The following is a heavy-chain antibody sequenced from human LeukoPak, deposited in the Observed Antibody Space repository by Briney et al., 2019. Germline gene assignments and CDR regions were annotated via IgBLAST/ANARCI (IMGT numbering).Heavy chain of an antibody. V-gene: IGHV3-23*01. Sequence: GGSLRLSCAASGFTFSSYAMSWVRQAPGKGLEWVSAISGSGGSTYYADSVKGRFTISRDNSKNTLYLQMNSLRAEDTAVYYCAKVPIVGATLYYYGTDVWGQGTTVTVSS. CDR2: ISGSGGST. J-gene: IGHJ6*02. CDR3: AKVPIVGATLYYYGTDV. CDR1: GFTFSSYA. D-gene: IGHD1-26*01.